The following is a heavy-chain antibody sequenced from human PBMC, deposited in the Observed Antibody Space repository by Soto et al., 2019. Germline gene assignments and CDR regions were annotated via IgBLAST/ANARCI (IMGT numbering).Heavy chain of an antibody. J-gene: IGHJ3*02. CDR3: ARGQQNNVAFDI. CDR2: ISSSSSYI. D-gene: IGHD6-13*01. Sequence: GGSLRLSCAASGFTFSSYSMNWVRQAPGKGLEWISSISSSSSYIYYADSVKGRFTISRDNAKNSLYLQMNSLRAEDTAVYYCARGQQNNVAFDIWGQGTMVTVSS. V-gene: IGHV3-21*01. CDR1: GFTFSSYS.